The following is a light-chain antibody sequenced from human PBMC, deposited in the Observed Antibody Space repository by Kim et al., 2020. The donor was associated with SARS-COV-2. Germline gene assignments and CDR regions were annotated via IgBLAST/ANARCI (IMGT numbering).Light chain of an antibody. CDR3: SSYSGTNIFFVV. CDR2: EVT. J-gene: IGLJ7*01. V-gene: IGLV2-8*01. CDR1: SMDGDPSPH. Sequence: SVPISCRGTSMDGDPSPHVTWYQQHPGNTPKLIIYEVTKRPAGVPDRFSGSMSGNTASLTVSGLQAEDEAIYFCSSYSGTNIFFVVFGGPTQLTVL.